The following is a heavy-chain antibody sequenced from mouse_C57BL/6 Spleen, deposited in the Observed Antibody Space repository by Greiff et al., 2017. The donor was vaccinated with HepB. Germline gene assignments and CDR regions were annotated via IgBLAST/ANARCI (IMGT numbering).Heavy chain of an antibody. Sequence: EVKVVESGGGLVKPGGSLKLSCAASGFTFSDYGMHWVRQAPEKGLEWVAYISSGSSTIYYADTVKGRFTISRDNAKNTLFLQMTSLRSEDTAMYYCARPVSGGPGPDWFAYWGQGTLVTVSA. V-gene: IGHV5-17*01. CDR2: ISSGSSTI. CDR1: GFTFSDYG. CDR3: ARPVSGGPGPDWFAY. J-gene: IGHJ3*01. D-gene: IGHD1-3*01.